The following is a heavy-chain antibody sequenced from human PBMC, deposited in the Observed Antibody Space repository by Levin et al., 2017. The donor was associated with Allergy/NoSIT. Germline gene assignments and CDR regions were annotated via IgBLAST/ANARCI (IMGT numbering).Heavy chain of an antibody. J-gene: IGHJ6*02. CDR1: GFTFSSYA. CDR2: ISYDGSNK. V-gene: IGHV3-30*04. Sequence: GESLKISCAASGFTFSSYAMHWVRQAPGKGLEWVAVISYDGSNKYYADSVKGRFTISRDNSKNTLYLQMNSLRAEDTAVYYCARDFGSGSPPVVWGQGTTVTVSS. CDR3: ARDFGSGSPPVV. D-gene: IGHD3-10*01.